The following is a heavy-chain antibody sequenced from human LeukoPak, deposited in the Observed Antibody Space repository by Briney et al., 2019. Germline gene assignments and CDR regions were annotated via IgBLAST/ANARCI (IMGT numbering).Heavy chain of an antibody. V-gene: IGHV3-23*01. Sequence: PGGSLRLSCAASGFTFSSYAMSWVRQAPGKGLEWVSAISGSGGSTYYADSVKGRFTISRDNSKNTLYLQMNSLRAEDTAVYYCAKEGAYSNSLYYYYYMDVWGKGTTVTVSS. CDR1: GFTFSSYA. D-gene: IGHD4-11*01. CDR2: ISGSGGST. CDR3: AKEGAYSNSLYYYYYMDV. J-gene: IGHJ6*03.